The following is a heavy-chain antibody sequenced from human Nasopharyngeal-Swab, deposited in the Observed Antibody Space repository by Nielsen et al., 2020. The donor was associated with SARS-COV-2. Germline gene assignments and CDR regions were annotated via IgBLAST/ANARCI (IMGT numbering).Heavy chain of an antibody. V-gene: IGHV3-11*03. Sequence: WIRQPPGKGLEWVSYISSSSSYTNYADSVKGRFTISRDNAKNSLYLQMNSLRAEDTAVYHCASSNSAAAGFDYWGQGTLVTVSS. D-gene: IGHD6-13*01. J-gene: IGHJ4*02. CDR3: ASSNSAAAGFDY. CDR2: ISSSSSYT.